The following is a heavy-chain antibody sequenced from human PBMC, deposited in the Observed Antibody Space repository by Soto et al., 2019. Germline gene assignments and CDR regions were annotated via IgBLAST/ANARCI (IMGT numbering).Heavy chain of an antibody. CDR3: TKDTFGDRDS. CDR2: INPDGTTT. J-gene: IGHJ4*02. Sequence: EVHLVESGGGLVQPGGSLRLSCADPEFTFSHYWMHWVRQAPGKGLVWVSRINPDGTTTNYADSVKGRFTISRDNAKNTLYLQMNSLRGEDTAMYYCTKDTFGDRDSWGQGTLVTVSS. D-gene: IGHD4-17*01. V-gene: IGHV3-74*01. CDR1: EFTFSHYW.